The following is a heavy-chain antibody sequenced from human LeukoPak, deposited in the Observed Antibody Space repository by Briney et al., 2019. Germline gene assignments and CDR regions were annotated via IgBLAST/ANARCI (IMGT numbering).Heavy chain of an antibody. CDR1: GYTFTGYY. CDR2: INPNSGGT. D-gene: IGHD3-22*01. J-gene: IGHJ4*02. CDR3: ASTDYYYGSGGFDY. Sequence: ASVKVSCKASGYTFTGYYMHWVRQAPGQGLEWMGWINPNSGGTNYAQKFQGRVTMTRDTSISTAYMELSRLRSDDTAVYYCASTDYYYGSGGFDYWGQGTLVTVSS. V-gene: IGHV1-2*02.